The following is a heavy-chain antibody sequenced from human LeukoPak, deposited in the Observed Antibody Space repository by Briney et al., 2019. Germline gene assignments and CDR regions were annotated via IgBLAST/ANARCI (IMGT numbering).Heavy chain of an antibody. CDR2: IYRGETT. V-gene: IGHV4-4*09. D-gene: IGHD1/OR15-1a*01. CDR1: RDSINNYW. CDR3: ATHWLEATKTYSYWFDP. Sequence: PETLSVTCSVPRDSINNYWWSWIREPPRKRVEWIGYIYRGETTNYNPSLKSRVTLSVDTSKNQISLNLNSVTASDTAVYYCATHWLEATKTYSYWFDPWGQGTLVTVSS. J-gene: IGHJ5*02.